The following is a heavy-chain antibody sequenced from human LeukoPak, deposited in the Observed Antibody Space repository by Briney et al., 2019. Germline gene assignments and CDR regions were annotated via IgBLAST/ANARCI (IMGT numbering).Heavy chain of an antibody. Sequence: GGSLRLSCAASGFTFSSYEMKWVRQAPGKGLEWLSYITTSGAIKSYADPVKGRFTISRANANNSLYLQMNSLRAEDTAVYYCARDRSGYYGMDVWGQGTTVTVSS. CDR1: GFTFSSYE. D-gene: IGHD1-26*01. CDR3: ARDRSGYYGMDV. CDR2: ITTSGAIK. J-gene: IGHJ6*02. V-gene: IGHV3-48*03.